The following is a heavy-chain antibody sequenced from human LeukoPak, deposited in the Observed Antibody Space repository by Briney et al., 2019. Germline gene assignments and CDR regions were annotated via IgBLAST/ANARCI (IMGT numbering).Heavy chain of an antibody. CDR1: GYTFTGYY. V-gene: IGHV1-2*02. D-gene: IGHD3-16*01. J-gene: IGHJ5*02. Sequence: ASVKVSCKASGYTFTGYYMHWVRQAPGQGLEWMGWINPNSGGTNYAQKFQGRVTMTRDTSISTAYMELSRLRSDDMAVYYCARGLKTLNWFDPWGQGTLVTVSS. CDR2: INPNSGGT. CDR3: ARGLKTLNWFDP.